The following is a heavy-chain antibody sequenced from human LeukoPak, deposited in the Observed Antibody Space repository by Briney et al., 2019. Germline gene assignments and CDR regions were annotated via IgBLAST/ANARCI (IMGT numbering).Heavy chain of an antibody. Sequence: PSETLSLTCTVSGYSISSGYYWGWIRQPPGKGLKWIGSIYHIGSTYYNPSLKSRVAISVDTSKNQFSLKLSSVTAADTAVYYCARSGSGYLRYYFDYWGQGTLVTVSS. J-gene: IGHJ4*02. CDR1: GYSISSGYY. CDR3: ARSGSGYLRYYFDY. D-gene: IGHD5-12*01. V-gene: IGHV4-38-2*02. CDR2: IYHIGST.